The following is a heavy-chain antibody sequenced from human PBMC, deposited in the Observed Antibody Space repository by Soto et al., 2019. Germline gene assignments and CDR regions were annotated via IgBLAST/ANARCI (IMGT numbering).Heavy chain of an antibody. CDR1: GFTFSSYG. CDR2: IWYDGSNK. Sequence: WGSLRLSCAASGFTFSSYGIHLFRHSPWKWLEWVAVIWYDGSNKYYADSVKGRFTISRDNSKNTLYLQMNSLRAEDTAVYYCARARNPYYDILTGYSRYYGMDVWGQGTTVTVSS. CDR3: ARARNPYYDILTGYSRYYGMDV. J-gene: IGHJ6*02. D-gene: IGHD3-9*01. V-gene: IGHV3-33*01.